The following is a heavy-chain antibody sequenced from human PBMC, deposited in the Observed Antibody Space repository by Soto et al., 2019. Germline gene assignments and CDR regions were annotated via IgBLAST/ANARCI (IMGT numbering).Heavy chain of an antibody. J-gene: IGHJ5*02. D-gene: IGHD5-12*01. Sequence: GGSLRLSCTASGFTFGDYAMSWFRQAPGKGLEWVGFIRRKAYGGTTEYAATVKGRFTISRDDSKSIAYLQMNSLKTEDTAVYYCTTNVKYSGYDPNWFDPWGQGTLVTVSS. CDR2: IRRKAYGGTT. CDR3: TTNVKYSGYDPNWFDP. CDR1: GFTFGDYA. V-gene: IGHV3-49*03.